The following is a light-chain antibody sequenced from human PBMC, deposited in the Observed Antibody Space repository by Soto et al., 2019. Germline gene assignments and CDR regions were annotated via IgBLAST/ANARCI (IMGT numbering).Light chain of an antibody. CDR2: EGT. Sequence: QSALTQPASVSGSPGQSITISCTGTSSDVGSDYLVSWYQQHPGTAPKLIIYEGTKRPPGVSDRFSGSRSGNTASLTISGLQTEDEGDYFCCSYGDVRTSWVFGGGTKLTVL. CDR3: CSYGDVRTSWV. J-gene: IGLJ3*02. V-gene: IGLV2-23*01. CDR1: SSDVGSDYL.